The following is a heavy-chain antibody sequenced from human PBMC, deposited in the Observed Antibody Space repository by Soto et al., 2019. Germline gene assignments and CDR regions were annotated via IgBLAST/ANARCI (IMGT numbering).Heavy chain of an antibody. CDR3: ARRASRMILGYFDY. D-gene: IGHD3-16*01. J-gene: IGHJ4*02. CDR1: GGSISGGDYY. V-gene: IGHV4-61*08. Sequence: QVQLQESGPGLVKPSETLSLTCTVSGGSISGGDYYWSWIRQPPGKGLEWIGYIYYTGSTNYNPSLKSRLTISVDTSKNPFSLKLSSVTAADTAVYYCARRASRMILGYFDYWGQGTLVTVSP. CDR2: IYYTGST.